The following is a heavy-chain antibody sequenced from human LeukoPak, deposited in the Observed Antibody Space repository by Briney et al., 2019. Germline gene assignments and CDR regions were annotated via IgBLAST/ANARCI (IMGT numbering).Heavy chain of an antibody. Sequence: GGSLRLSCAASGFTFSSYSMNWVRQAPGKGLEWVSSISSSSSYIYYADSVKGRFTISRDNAKNSLYLQMNSLRAEDTAVYYCARDLRALDAFDIWGQGTMVTVSS. CDR3: ARDLRALDAFDI. J-gene: IGHJ3*02. CDR1: GFTFSSYS. V-gene: IGHV3-21*01. CDR2: ISSSSSYI.